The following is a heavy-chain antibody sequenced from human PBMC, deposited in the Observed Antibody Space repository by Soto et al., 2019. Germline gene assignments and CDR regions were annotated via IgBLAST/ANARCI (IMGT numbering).Heavy chain of an antibody. Sequence: QVQLVQSGAEVKQPGSSVRVSCKSSGDTFNTFAISWVRQAPGQGLEWMGGIIPIFGAPDYAQQFPGRVTISADESTRTAYLDLRRLRSEDTAVYYCARSPGITGTRASQYAMDVWGQWTTVTVSS. J-gene: IGHJ6*02. CDR2: IIPIFGAP. V-gene: IGHV1-69*01. CDR3: ARSPGITGTRASQYAMDV. CDR1: GDTFNTFA. D-gene: IGHD1-20*01.